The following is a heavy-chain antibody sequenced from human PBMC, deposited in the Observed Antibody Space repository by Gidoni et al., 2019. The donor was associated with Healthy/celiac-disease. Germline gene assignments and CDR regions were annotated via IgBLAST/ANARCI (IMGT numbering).Heavy chain of an antibody. J-gene: IGHJ4*02. D-gene: IGHD1-1*01. V-gene: IGHV4-39*01. CDR3: ARPLTTRSLYFDY. CDR2: IYYSGST. Sequence: QLQLQESGPGLVKPSETLSLTCTVSGGPISSSSYSWGWIRQPPGKGLEWIGSIYYSGSTYYNPSLKSRVTISVDTSKNQFSLKLSSVTAADTAVYYCARPLTTRSLYFDYWGQGTLVTVSS. CDR1: GGPISSSSYS.